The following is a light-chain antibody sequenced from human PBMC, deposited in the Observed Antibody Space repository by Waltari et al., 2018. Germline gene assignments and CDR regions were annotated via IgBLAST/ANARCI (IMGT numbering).Light chain of an antibody. J-gene: IGLJ1*01. CDR3: SSYTTSSAPGV. Sequence: QSALTQPASVSGSPGQSITISCSGTDSDVGAYDFVSWYQQHPGKAPHLIIYEVSNRPSGIAKRFSASKSGNTASLTSSVLQAEDEADYYCSSYTTSSAPGVFGTGTRVTVL. V-gene: IGLV2-14*01. CDR1: DSDVGAYDF. CDR2: EVS.